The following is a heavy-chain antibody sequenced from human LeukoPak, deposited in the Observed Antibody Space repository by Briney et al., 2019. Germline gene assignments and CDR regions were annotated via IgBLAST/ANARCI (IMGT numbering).Heavy chain of an antibody. D-gene: IGHD2-15*01. CDR2: IKQDGDEK. J-gene: IGHJ4*02. CDR1: GFTFSSYW. Sequence: GGSLRLSCAASGFTFSSYWMTWVRQAPGKGLEWVANIKQDGDEKYYVDSVKGRFTISRDNAKNSLYLQMNSLRAEDTAVYYCARDGVVARDFDYWGQGTLVTVSS. CDR3: ARDGVVARDFDY. V-gene: IGHV3-7*01.